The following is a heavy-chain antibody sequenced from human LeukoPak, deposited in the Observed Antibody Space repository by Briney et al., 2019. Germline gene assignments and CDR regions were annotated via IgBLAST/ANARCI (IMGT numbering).Heavy chain of an antibody. V-gene: IGHV4-59*01. Sequence: PSETLSLTCTVSGASMSSFYWSWIRQSPGKGLEWIGYIYSSGSTNYNPSLKSRVTISVDTSKNQFSLKLRSVTVADTAVYYCVRDHYYDSSGYTFRHWGQGTLVSVSS. CDR3: VRDHYYDSSGYTFRH. CDR2: IYSSGST. D-gene: IGHD3-22*01. CDR1: GASMSSFY. J-gene: IGHJ1*01.